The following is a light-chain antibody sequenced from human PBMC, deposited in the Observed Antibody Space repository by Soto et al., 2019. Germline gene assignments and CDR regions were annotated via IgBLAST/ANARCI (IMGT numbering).Light chain of an antibody. Sequence: EVVMTQSPATLSVSPGEIATLSCRASQSVGSELAWYQQKPGQAPRLLIYGASTRSTGIPARFSGSGSGTDFTLTISSLQAEDFAVYYCQQYDKWPPYTFGQGTKLEIK. CDR3: QQYDKWPPYT. CDR2: GAS. CDR1: QSVGSE. J-gene: IGKJ2*01. V-gene: IGKV3-15*01.